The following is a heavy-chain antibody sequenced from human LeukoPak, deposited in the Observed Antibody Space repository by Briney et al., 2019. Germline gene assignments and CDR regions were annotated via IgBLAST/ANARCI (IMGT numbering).Heavy chain of an antibody. Sequence: SETLSLTCAVYGGSFSGYYWSWIRQPPGKGLEWIGEINHSGSTNYNPSLKSRVTISVDTSKNQFSLKLSSVTAADTAVYYCARAPRNKLRYFDWIPSPVDAFDIWGQGTMVTVSS. CDR1: GGSFSGYY. CDR3: ARAPRNKLRYFDWIPSPVDAFDI. V-gene: IGHV4-34*01. CDR2: INHSGST. D-gene: IGHD3-9*01. J-gene: IGHJ3*02.